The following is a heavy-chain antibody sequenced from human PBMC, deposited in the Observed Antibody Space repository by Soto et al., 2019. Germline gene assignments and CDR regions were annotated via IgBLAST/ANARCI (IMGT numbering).Heavy chain of an antibody. CDR3: ARAYYCGGDCYSVANWFDP. J-gene: IGHJ5*02. CDR2: IYPGDSDT. CDR1: GYSFTSYW. D-gene: IGHD2-21*02. Sequence: GESLKISCKGSGYSFTSYWIGWVRQMPGKGLEWMGIIYPGDSDTRYSPSFQGQVTISADKSISTAYLQWSSLKASDTAMYYCARAYYCGGDCYSVANWFDPWGQGTLVTVSS. V-gene: IGHV5-51*01.